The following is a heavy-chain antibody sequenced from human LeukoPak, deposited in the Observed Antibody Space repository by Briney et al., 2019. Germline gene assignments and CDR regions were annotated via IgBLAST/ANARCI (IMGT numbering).Heavy chain of an antibody. J-gene: IGHJ4*02. CDR3: ARSGSSWRFDY. CDR2: ISSSSSYI. D-gene: IGHD6-13*01. V-gene: IGHV3-21*01. CDR1: GFTFSSYS. Sequence: GGSLRLSCAASGFTFSSYSMNWVRQAPGKGLEWVSSISSSSSYIYYVDSVKGRFTISRDNAKNSLYLQMNSLRAEDTAVYYCARSGSSWRFDYWGQGTLVTVSS.